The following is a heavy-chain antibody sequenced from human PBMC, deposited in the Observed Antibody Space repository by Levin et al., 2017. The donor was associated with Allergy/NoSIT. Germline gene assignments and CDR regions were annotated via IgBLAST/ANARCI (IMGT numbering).Heavy chain of an antibody. Sequence: KESGPTLVKPTQTLTLTCTFSGFSFSIDGMGVGWIRQPPGKALEWLALIYWDDDKRYRPSLNQKSRLSITKDTSRNQVVLTMTNMDPDDTATYYCALRRIDCSGGSCTSGIDYWGQGILVTVSS. V-gene: IGHV2-5*02. CDR3: ALRRIDCSGGSCTSGIDY. CDR2: IYWDDDK. CDR1: GFSFSIDGMG. D-gene: IGHD2-15*01. J-gene: IGHJ4*02.